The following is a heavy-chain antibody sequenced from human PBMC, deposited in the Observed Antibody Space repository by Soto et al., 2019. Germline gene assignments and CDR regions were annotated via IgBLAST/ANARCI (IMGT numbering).Heavy chain of an antibody. CDR1: GYSFTSHW. D-gene: IGHD5-12*01. V-gene: IGHV5-51*01. CDR3: ARHGYNYKDYFDY. J-gene: IGHJ4*02. CDR2: IYPGDSDT. Sequence: GESLKISCKGSGYSFTSHWIGWVRQMPGKGLEWMGIIYPGDSDTRYSPSFQGQVTISADKSISTAYLQWSSLKASDTAMYYCARHGYNYKDYFDYWGQGTLVTVSS.